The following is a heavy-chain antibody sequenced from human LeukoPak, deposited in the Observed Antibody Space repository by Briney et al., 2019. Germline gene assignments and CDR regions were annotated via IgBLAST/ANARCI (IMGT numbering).Heavy chain of an antibody. D-gene: IGHD5-18*01. CDR1: GGSFSGYY. CDR3: ASTEDTAMALDY. CDR2: IYSGGST. J-gene: IGHJ4*02. Sequence: ETLSLTCAVYGGSFSGYYWSWIRQAPGKGLEWVSVIYSGGSTYYADSVKGRFTISRDNSKNTLYLQMNSLRAEDTAVYYCASTEDTAMALDYWGQGTLVTVSS. V-gene: IGHV3-53*01.